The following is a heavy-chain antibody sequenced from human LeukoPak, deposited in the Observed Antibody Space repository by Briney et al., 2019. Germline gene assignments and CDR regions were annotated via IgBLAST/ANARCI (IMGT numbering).Heavy chain of an antibody. CDR1: GCTFSSNW. J-gene: IGHJ4*02. Sequence: RGSLRLSCAASGCTFSSNWLHWVRQAPGKGLVWVSRIDSDGSTTNLADSVKGRFTISRDNSKNTLYLQMNSLRAEDTAVYHCVAIVSARPRWGQGTLVTVSS. CDR3: VAIVSARPR. D-gene: IGHD6-6*01. V-gene: IGHV3-74*01. CDR2: IDSDGSTT.